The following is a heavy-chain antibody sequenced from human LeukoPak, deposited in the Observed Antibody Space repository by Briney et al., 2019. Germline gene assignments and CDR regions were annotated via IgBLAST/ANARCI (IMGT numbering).Heavy chain of an antibody. CDR2: IDPSDSYT. CDR1: GYSFTSYW. J-gene: IGHJ3*02. Sequence: GESLKISCKGSGYSFTSYWISWVRQMPGKGLEWMGRIDPSDSYTNHSPSFQGHVTISADKSISTAYLQWSSLKASDTAMYYCARDNYGGNSGDAFDIWGQGTMVTVSS. V-gene: IGHV5-10-1*01. CDR3: ARDNYGGNSGDAFDI. D-gene: IGHD4-23*01.